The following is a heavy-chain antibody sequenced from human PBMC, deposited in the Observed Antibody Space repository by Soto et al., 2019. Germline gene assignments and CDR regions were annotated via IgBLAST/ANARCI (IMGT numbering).Heavy chain of an antibody. CDR3: ASYGDYGHIYYYYGMDV. J-gene: IGHJ6*02. V-gene: IGHV4-34*01. CDR2: INHSGST. CDR1: GGSFSGYY. D-gene: IGHD4-17*01. Sequence: QVQLQQWGAGLLKPSETLSLTCAVYGGSFSGYYWSWIRQPPGKGLVWIGEINHSGSTNYNPSLKHRVTISVDTSKNQFSLKLSSVTAADTAVYYCASYGDYGHIYYYYGMDVWGQGTTVTVSS.